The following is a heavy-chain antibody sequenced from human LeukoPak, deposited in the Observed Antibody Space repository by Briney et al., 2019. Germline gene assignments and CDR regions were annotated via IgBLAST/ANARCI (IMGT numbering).Heavy chain of an antibody. CDR1: EFTFSSYA. D-gene: IGHD2/OR15-2a*01. Sequence: PGGSLTLSCAASEFTFSSYAMQWVRQAPGKGLEWAAGISASGDRIWYADSVKGRYTISRDNYKNTLYLQMNSLRADDTAVYYCAKYVSAKGPPYALDVWGQGTTVTVSS. V-gene: IGHV3-23*01. CDR2: ISASGDRI. J-gene: IGHJ6*02. CDR3: AKYVSAKGPPYALDV.